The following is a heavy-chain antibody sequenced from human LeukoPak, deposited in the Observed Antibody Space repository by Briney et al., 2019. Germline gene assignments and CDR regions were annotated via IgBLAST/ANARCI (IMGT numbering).Heavy chain of an antibody. V-gene: IGHV1-69*05. J-gene: IGHJ4*02. D-gene: IGHD6-19*01. CDR3: ARELGYSSGWRDY. Sequence: GSSVKVSCKASGGTFSSYAISWVRQAPGRGLEWMGRIIPIFGTANYAQKFQGRVTITTDESTSTAYMELSSLRSEDTAVYYCARELGYSSGWRDYWGQGTLVTVSS. CDR1: GGTFSSYA. CDR2: IIPIFGTA.